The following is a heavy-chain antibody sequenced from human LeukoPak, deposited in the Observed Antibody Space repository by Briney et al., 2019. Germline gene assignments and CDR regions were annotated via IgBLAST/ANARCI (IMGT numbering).Heavy chain of an antibody. CDR1: GYTFTSYD. Sequence: ASVKVSCKASGYTFTSYDINWVRQATGQGLEWMGWMNPNSGNTGYAQKFQGRVTMTRNTSISTAYMELSSLGSEDTAVYYCARGSLYAAAGTLDFDYWGQGTLVTVSS. CDR2: MNPNSGNT. V-gene: IGHV1-8*01. CDR3: ARGSLYAAAGTLDFDY. D-gene: IGHD6-13*01. J-gene: IGHJ4*02.